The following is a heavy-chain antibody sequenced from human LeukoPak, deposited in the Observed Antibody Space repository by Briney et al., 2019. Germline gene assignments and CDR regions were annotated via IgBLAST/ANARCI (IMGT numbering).Heavy chain of an antibody. J-gene: IGHJ4*02. CDR2: IYYSGST. Sequence: SETLSLTCTVSGGSISSYYWSWIQQPPGKGLEWIGYIYYSGSTNYNPSLKSRVTISVDTSKNQFSLKLSSVTAADTAVYYCARVTLYFDFSTGNHYYFDSWGQGTLVIVSS. V-gene: IGHV4-59*08. CDR3: ARVTLYFDFSTGNHYYFDS. D-gene: IGHD3-3*01. CDR1: GGSISSYY.